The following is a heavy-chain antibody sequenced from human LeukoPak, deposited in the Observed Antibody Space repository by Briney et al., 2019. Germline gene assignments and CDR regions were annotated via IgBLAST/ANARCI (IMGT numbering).Heavy chain of an antibody. Sequence: DSVKVSCKASGYTFTSYAISWVRQAPGQGLEWMGWISADNGNTDYAQRFQGRVTMTTDTSTSTAYMELRSLRSDDTAVYYCARDNSVGDIAWWFDPWGQGTLVTVSS. D-gene: IGHD3-16*02. CDR3: ARDNSVGDIAWWFDP. J-gene: IGHJ5*02. CDR1: GYTFTSYA. V-gene: IGHV1-18*01. CDR2: ISADNGNT.